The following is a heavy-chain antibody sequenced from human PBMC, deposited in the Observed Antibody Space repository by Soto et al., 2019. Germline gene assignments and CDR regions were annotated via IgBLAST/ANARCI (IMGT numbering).Heavy chain of an antibody. V-gene: IGHV1-69*01. J-gene: IGHJ6*02. CDR2: IIPIPGTA. D-gene: IGHD2-2*01. CDR1: GGTFGSYA. Sequence: QVQLVQSGAEVKKPGSSVKVSCKASGGTFGSYAISCVRQAPGQALEWMGGIIPIPGTANYAQKFQGRVTIAADEFTSTGYMEPSSLRSEDTAVYYCARSQGSSTSLEIYYYYYYGMDVWGQGTTVTVSS. CDR3: ARSQGSSTSLEIYYYYYYGMDV.